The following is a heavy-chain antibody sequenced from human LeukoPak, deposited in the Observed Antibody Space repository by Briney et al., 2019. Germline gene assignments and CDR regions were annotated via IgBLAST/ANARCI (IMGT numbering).Heavy chain of an antibody. CDR2: IYSGGST. CDR3: ARASEAHDFDI. CDR1: GFTVSTKY. Sequence: PGGSLRLSCAASGFTVSTKYMSWVRQAPGKGLEWVSVIYSGGSTEYADSVKGRFTISRDNSKNTLYLQMNSLRAEDTAVYYCARASEAHDFDIWGQGTMVAVSS. J-gene: IGHJ3*02. V-gene: IGHV3-66*01. D-gene: IGHD2-2*01.